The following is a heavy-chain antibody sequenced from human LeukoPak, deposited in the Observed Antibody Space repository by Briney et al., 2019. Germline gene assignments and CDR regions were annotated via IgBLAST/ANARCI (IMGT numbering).Heavy chain of an antibody. V-gene: IGHV3-23*01. CDR3: AKDKMRSLWPDY. CDR2: IRGSTDNT. Sequence: HPGGSLRLSCVASGFTFINYVMSWVRQTPGKGLEWVSAIRGSTDNTYYADSVKGRFTISRDNSKNMVYLQMNSLRAEDTAVYYCAKDKMRSLWPDYWGQGTLVTVSS. CDR1: GFTFINYV. D-gene: IGHD2/OR15-2a*01. J-gene: IGHJ4*02.